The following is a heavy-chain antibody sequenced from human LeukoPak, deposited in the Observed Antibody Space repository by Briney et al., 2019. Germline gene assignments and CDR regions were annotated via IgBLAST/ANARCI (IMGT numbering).Heavy chain of an antibody. V-gene: IGHV4-39*07. CDR2: IYYSGST. D-gene: IGHD3-10*01. CDR3: ARVRGSGSYPKGSFDP. CDR1: GGSISSSSYY. J-gene: IGHJ5*02. Sequence: PSKTLSLTCAVSGGSISSSSYYWGWIRQPPGKGLEWIGSIYYSGSTYYNPSLKSRVTISVDTSKNQFSLKLSSVTAADTAVYYCARVRGSGSYPKGSFDPWGQGTLVTVSS.